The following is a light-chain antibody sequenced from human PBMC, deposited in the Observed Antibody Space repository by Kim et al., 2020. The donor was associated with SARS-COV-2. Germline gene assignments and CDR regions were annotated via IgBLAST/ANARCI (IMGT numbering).Light chain of an antibody. CDR1: NIGSKR. J-gene: IGLJ1*01. Sequence: KTARIPCGGNNIGSKRVHWYQQRPGQAPVLVIYYDSDRPSGIPERFSGSNSGNTATLTISRVEAGDEADYYCQVWDSSSDHPGVFGTGTKVTVL. V-gene: IGLV3-21*04. CDR2: YDS. CDR3: QVWDSSSDHPGV.